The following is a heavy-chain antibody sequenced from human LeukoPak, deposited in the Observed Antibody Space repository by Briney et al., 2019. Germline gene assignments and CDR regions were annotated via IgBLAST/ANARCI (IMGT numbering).Heavy chain of an antibody. CDR1: GFTFSSCA. J-gene: IGHJ4*02. V-gene: IGHV3-23*01. D-gene: IGHD1-26*01. CDR2: ISGNGGST. CDR3: AKDLYGSGSYYFDS. Sequence: GGSLRLSCSASGFTFSSCAMSRVRQAPGRELDWVSAISGNGGSTYYTASVKGRFTISRDNSKNTLYLQMNSLRAEDTAVYYCAKDLYGSGSYYFDSWGQGTLVSVSS.